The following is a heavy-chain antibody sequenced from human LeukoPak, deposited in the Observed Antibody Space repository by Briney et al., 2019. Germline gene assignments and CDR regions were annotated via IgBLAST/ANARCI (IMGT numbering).Heavy chain of an antibody. D-gene: IGHD1-14*01. J-gene: IGHJ4*02. CDR3: ARGTNFDS. Sequence: PGGSLRLSCAASGFTFSSYSMNWVRQAPGKVLEWVSYISGSSSPIYYADSVKGRFTISRDNAEHSLYLQMNSLRDEDTAVYYCARGTNFDSWGQGTLVTVSS. CDR2: ISGSSSPI. CDR1: GFTFSSYS. V-gene: IGHV3-48*02.